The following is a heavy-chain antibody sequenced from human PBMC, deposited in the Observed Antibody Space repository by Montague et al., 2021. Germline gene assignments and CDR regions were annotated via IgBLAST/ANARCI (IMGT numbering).Heavy chain of an antibody. CDR2: IYYSGNS. Sequence: SETLSLTCTVSGASITSNIYYWGWIRQSPGKGLEWIGSIYYSGNSFYQPSLKIPITMAVDTSKNQFSLKRSSVTAAATAIYYCARGFSSWYVGWFDPWGQGTLVTVSS. CDR3: ARGFSSWYVGWFDP. CDR1: GASITSNIYY. D-gene: IGHD6-13*01. J-gene: IGHJ5*02. V-gene: IGHV4-39*07.